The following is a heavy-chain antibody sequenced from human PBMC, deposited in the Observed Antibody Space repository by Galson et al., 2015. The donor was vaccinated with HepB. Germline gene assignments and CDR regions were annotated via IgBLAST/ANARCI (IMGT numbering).Heavy chain of an antibody. CDR2: IYRDDTT. CDR3: ARDQGGDYLNYYYYSGMDV. CDR1: RFTVSRNY. V-gene: IGHV3-66*02. J-gene: IGHJ6*02. D-gene: IGHD4-17*01. Sequence: SLRLSCAASRFTVSRNYMSWVRQAPGKGLEWVPVIYRDDTTNYADSVKGRFTISRDSSKNTLYLQMNSLRPEDTAVYYCARDQGGDYLNYYYYSGMDVWGQGTTVTVSS.